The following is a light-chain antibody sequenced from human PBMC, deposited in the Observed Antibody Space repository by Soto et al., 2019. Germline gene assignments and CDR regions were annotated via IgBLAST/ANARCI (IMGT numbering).Light chain of an antibody. CDR3: CSYAGSYTPHVV. CDR2: DVS. Sequence: QSALTQPRSVSGSPGQSVTISCTGTSSDVGGYNYVSWYQQHPGKAPKLMIYDVSKRPSGVPDRFSGSKSGNTASLTISGLQAEDEADYSCCSYAGSYTPHVVFGGGTQLTV. J-gene: IGLJ2*01. V-gene: IGLV2-11*01. CDR1: SSDVGGYNY.